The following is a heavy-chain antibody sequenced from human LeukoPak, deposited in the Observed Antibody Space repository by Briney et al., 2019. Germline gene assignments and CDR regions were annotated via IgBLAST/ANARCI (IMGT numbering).Heavy chain of an antibody. V-gene: IGHV4-31*03. Sequence: SQTLSLTCTVSGGSISSGGYYWSWIRQHPGKGLEWIGYIYYSGSTHYNPSLKSRVTISVDTSKNQFSLKLSSVTAADTAVYYCAREFTGYPPAAFDIWGQGTMVTVSS. CDR2: IYYSGST. D-gene: IGHD5-12*01. CDR1: GGSISSGGYY. J-gene: IGHJ3*02. CDR3: AREFTGYPPAAFDI.